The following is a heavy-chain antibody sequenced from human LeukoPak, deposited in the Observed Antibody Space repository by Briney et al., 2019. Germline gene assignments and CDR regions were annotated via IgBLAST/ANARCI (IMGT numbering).Heavy chain of an antibody. D-gene: IGHD3-22*01. V-gene: IGHV1-2*02. Sequence: RASVKVSCKASGYTFTGYYMHWVRQAPGQGLEWMGWINPNSGGTNYAQKFQGRVTMTRDTSISTAYMELSRLRSDDTAVYYCATTYYYDSSGYYGLSFDYWGQGTLVTVSS. CDR3: ATTYYYDSSGYYGLSFDY. J-gene: IGHJ4*02. CDR2: INPNSGGT. CDR1: GYTFTGYY.